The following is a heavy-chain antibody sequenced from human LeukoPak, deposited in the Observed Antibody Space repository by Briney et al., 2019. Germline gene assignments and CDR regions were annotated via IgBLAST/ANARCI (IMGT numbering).Heavy chain of an antibody. D-gene: IGHD3-22*01. CDR3: VLGFGGVVVVIAH. Sequence: SETLSLTCTVSGGSISSSSYYWGWIRQPPGKGLEWIGSIYYSGSTYYNPSLKSRVTISVDTSKNQFSLKLSSVTAADTAVYYCVLGFGGVVVVIAHWGQGTLVTVSS. CDR1: GGSISSSSYY. CDR2: IYYSGST. V-gene: IGHV4-39*07. J-gene: IGHJ4*02.